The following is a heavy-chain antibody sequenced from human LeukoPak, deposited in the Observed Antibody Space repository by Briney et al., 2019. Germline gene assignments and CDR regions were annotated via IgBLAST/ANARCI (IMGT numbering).Heavy chain of an antibody. D-gene: IGHD6-19*01. CDR2: ISAYSGNT. Sequence: ASVKVSCKASGYTFTSYGSSWGRQAPGRGLEGMGWISAYSGNTNYAQKLQGRVTMTTDTSTSTAYIELRSLRSDATAVYYCARDRDGHSIIWYNSFSSGSGNGYFDYWGQGTLVTVSS. CDR1: GYTFTSYG. J-gene: IGHJ4*02. V-gene: IGHV1-18*01. CDR3: ARDRDGHSIIWYNSFSSGSGNGYFDY.